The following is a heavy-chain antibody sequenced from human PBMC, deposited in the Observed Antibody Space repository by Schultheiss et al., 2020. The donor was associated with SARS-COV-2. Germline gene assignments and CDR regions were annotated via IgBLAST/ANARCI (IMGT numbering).Heavy chain of an antibody. Sequence: GGSLRLSCAASGFTFSSYSMNWVRQAPGKGLEWVSSISSSSSYIYYADSVKGRFTISRDNAKNSLYLQMNSLRAEDTAVYYCARDRSSTYGSGSPRGYGMDVWGQGTTVTVSS. CDR2: ISSSSSYI. D-gene: IGHD3-10*01. CDR3: ARDRSSTYGSGSPRGYGMDV. CDR1: GFTFSSYS. V-gene: IGHV3-21*01. J-gene: IGHJ6*02.